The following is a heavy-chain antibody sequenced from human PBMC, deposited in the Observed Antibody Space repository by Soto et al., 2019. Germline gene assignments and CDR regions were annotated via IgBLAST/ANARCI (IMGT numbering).Heavy chain of an antibody. CDR3: ATKGDALNY. D-gene: IGHD2-21*02. CDR2: LSDSGGSI. V-gene: IGHV3-23*01. J-gene: IGHJ4*02. Sequence: GGSLRLSCTASGFTFSRHAMTWVRQAPGKGLEWVSGLSDSGGSIYYADSVKGRFTISRDNAENSVFLQMNSLRAEDTAIYYCATKGDALNYWGQGTLVTVSS. CDR1: GFTFSRHA.